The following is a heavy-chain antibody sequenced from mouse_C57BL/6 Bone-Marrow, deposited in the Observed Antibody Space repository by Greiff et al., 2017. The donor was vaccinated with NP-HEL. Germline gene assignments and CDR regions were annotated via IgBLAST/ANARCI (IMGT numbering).Heavy chain of an antibody. CDR2: IYPRSGNT. CDR3: ARLGYYGSEYYYAMDY. J-gene: IGHJ4*01. Sequence: QVQLKESGAELARPGASVKLSCKASGYTFTSYGISWVKQRTGQGLEWIGEIYPRSGNTYYNEKFKGKATLTADKSSSTAYMELRSLTSEDSAVYFCARLGYYGSEYYYAMDYWGQGTSVTVSS. V-gene: IGHV1-81*01. D-gene: IGHD1-1*01. CDR1: GYTFTSYG.